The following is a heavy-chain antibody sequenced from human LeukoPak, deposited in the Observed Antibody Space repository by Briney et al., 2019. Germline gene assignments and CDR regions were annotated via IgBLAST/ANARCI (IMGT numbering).Heavy chain of an antibody. J-gene: IGHJ4*02. D-gene: IGHD5-12*01. CDR1: GFIFSSYG. CDR2: ISYDESNK. CDR3: ARGVGIYSFFDY. V-gene: IGHV3-30*03. Sequence: GGSLRLSCAASGFIFSSYGMHWVRQAPGKGLEWVAVISYDESNKYYADSVKGRFTISRDNSKNTLYLQMNSLRAEDTAVYYCARGVGIYSFFDYWGQGTLVTVSS.